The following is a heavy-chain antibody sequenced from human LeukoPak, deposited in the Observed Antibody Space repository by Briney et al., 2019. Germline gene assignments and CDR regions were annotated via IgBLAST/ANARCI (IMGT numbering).Heavy chain of an antibody. Sequence: GGSLRLSCAASGFTLDDYGMSWVRQARGKGLEWVSGINWNGGSTGYADSEKGRFTISRDNAKNSMYLQMSSLRAEDTALYYCARVRYSYGSYYYYMDVWGKGTTVTVSS. CDR2: INWNGGST. CDR1: GFTLDDYG. J-gene: IGHJ6*03. D-gene: IGHD5-18*01. CDR3: ARVRYSYGSYYYYMDV. V-gene: IGHV3-20*04.